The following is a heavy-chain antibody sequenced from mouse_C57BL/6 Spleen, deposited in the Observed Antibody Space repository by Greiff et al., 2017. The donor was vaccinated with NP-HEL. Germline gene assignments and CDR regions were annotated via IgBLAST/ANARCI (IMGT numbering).Heavy chain of an antibody. V-gene: IGHV1-55*01. CDR2: IYPGSGST. J-gene: IGHJ3*01. CDR1: GYTFTSYW. CDR3: ARGYDGYYAAWFAY. D-gene: IGHD2-3*01. Sequence: QVQLQQPGAELVKPGASVKMSCKASGYTFTSYWITWVKQRPGQGLEWIGDIYPGSGSTNYNEKFKSKATLTVDTSSSTAYMQLSSLTSEDSAVYYCARGYDGYYAAWFAYWGQGTLVTVSA.